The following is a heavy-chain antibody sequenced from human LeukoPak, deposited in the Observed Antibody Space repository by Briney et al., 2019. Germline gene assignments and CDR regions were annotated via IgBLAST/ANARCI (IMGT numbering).Heavy chain of an antibody. CDR1: GGSISSYY. J-gene: IGHJ4*02. V-gene: IGHV4-59*01. Sequence: SETLSLTCTVSGGSISSYYWSWIRQPPGQGLKWYGYIYYSVSTNDNPSPKSRVTISVAASKNQFSLKLSSVTAADTAVYYCAEYSSGWFDYWGQGTLVTVAS. CDR3: AEYSSGWFDY. CDR2: IYYSVST. D-gene: IGHD6-19*01.